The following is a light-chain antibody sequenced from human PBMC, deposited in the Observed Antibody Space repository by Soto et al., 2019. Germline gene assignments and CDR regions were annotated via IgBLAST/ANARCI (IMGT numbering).Light chain of an antibody. CDR1: SSNIGNNY. V-gene: IGLV1-51*01. CDR3: GTWDSRLSAKGVV. J-gene: IGLJ2*01. Sequence: QSVLTQPPSVSAAPGQKVTLSCSGSSSNIGNNYVSWYQQLPGTAPKLLIYDNNKRPSGIPDRFSGSKSGTSATLGITGLQTGDEADYYCGTWDSRLSAKGVVFGGGTQLTVL. CDR2: DNN.